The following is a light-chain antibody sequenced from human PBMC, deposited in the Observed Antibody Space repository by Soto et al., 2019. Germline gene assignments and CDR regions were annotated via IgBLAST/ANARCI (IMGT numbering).Light chain of an antibody. V-gene: IGLV4-69*01. CDR3: QTWGTGNWV. Sequence: QLVLTQSPCASASLGASVKLTCTLSSGHSNYDIAWHQQQPEKGPRYLMKLNSDGSHTKGDEIPDRFSGSSSGAERYLTISSLQSEDEADYYCQTWGTGNWVFGGGTKLTVL. CDR1: SGHSNYD. J-gene: IGLJ3*02. CDR2: LNSDGSH.